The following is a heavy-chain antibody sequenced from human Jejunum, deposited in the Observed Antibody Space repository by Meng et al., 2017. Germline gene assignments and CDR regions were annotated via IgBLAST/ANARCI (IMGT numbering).Heavy chain of an antibody. CDR1: GGSISDSNW. CDR3: ARDPLGPAIAASGYFDP. V-gene: IGHV4-4*02. D-gene: IGHD5-12*01. CDR2: IYHTGST. Sequence: GQLQESGPGLVKLSGTLSLTCAVSGGSISDSNWWSWVRQPPGKGLEWIGEIYHTGSTNYNPSLKSRVTMSLDKSKNQFFLDLTSVTAADTAVYYCARDPLGPAIAASGYFDPWGQGTLVTVSS. J-gene: IGHJ5*02.